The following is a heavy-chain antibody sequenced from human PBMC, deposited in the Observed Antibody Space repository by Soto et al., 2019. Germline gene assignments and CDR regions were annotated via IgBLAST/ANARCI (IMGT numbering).Heavy chain of an antibody. Sequence: PGGSLRLSCAASGFTFRSYAMHWVRQAPGKGLEWVAVISYDGRNKYYADSVKGRFTISRDNSKNTLYLQMNSLRAEDTAVYYCARDLARRAYYYYALDVWAQRTTVTVSS. V-gene: IGHV3-30*04. CDR3: ARDLARRAYYYYALDV. CDR2: ISYDGRNK. CDR1: GFTFRSYA. J-gene: IGHJ6*02.